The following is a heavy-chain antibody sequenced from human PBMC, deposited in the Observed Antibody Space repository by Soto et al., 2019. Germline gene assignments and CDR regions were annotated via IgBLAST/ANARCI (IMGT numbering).Heavy chain of an antibody. CDR3: ARDQGRSWYEIDY. J-gene: IGHJ4*02. V-gene: IGHV3-23*01. D-gene: IGHD6-13*01. CDR1: GFTFSNYA. Sequence: EVQLLESGGGLVQPGGSLRLSCAASGFTFSNYAVTWVRQAPGKGLEWVSTIRGSGGSTYYADSVKGRFTISRDNSRNTLYPQMNSLRAEDTAVYYCARDQGRSWYEIDYWCQGTLVTVSA. CDR2: IRGSGGST.